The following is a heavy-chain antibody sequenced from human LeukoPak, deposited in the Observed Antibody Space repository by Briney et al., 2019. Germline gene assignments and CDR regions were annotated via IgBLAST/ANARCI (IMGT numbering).Heavy chain of an antibody. D-gene: IGHD6-13*01. CDR3: ARKQAAAMDV. V-gene: IGHV3-30*12. CDR1: GFTFSSYG. Sequence: GGFLRLSCAASGFTFSSYGIHRVRQAPGKGLEWLAMIFYDGSNKYYIDSVKGRFTMSRDNPKNTAYLQMNSLRAEDTAVYYCARKQAAAMDVWGKGTTVTVSS. CDR2: IFYDGSNK. J-gene: IGHJ6*04.